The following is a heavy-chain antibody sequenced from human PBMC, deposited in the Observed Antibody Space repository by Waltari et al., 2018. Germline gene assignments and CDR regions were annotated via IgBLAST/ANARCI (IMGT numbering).Heavy chain of an antibody. J-gene: IGHJ6*02. CDR1: GYTFNSHD. D-gene: IGHD2-15*01. CDR2: MNPGSGKT. Sequence: QVQLVQSGAEVKKPGASVRVSCKASGYTFNSHDTNWVRQATGQGLEWMGWMNPGSGKTGYAQNFQGRVTMTRDTSISTAYMEVNDLRSEDTAVYFCTRGALNRRRSYGGYYYFGLDVWGQGTMVTVSS. V-gene: IGHV1-8*01. CDR3: TRGALNRRRSYGGYYYFGLDV.